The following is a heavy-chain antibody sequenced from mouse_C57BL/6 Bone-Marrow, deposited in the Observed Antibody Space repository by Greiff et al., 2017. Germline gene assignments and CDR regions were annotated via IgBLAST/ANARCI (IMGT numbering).Heavy chain of an antibody. CDR1: GYTFTSYW. CDR3: ARYDYDGNYFDY. CDR2: IDPSDSYT. Sequence: QVQLQQPGAELVRPGTSVKLSCKASGYTFTSYWMHWVKQRPGQGLEWIGVIDPSDSYTNYNQKFKGKATLTVDTSYSTAYMQLSSLTSEDSAVYYCARYDYDGNYFDYWGQGTTLTVSS. J-gene: IGHJ2*01. D-gene: IGHD2-4*01. V-gene: IGHV1-59*01.